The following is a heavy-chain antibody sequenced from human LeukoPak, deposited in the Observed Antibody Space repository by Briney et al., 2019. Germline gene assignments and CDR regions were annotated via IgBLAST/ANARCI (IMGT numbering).Heavy chain of an antibody. D-gene: IGHD3-16*01. Sequence: GGSLRLSCAASGFTVSSNYMSWVRQAPGKGLEWVSVTYSGGSTYYADSVKGRFTISRDNSKNTLYLQMNSLRAEDTAVYYCARGRWGGAFDIWGQGTMVTVSS. CDR1: GFTVSSNY. V-gene: IGHV3-53*01. CDR3: ARGRWGGAFDI. CDR2: TYSGGST. J-gene: IGHJ3*02.